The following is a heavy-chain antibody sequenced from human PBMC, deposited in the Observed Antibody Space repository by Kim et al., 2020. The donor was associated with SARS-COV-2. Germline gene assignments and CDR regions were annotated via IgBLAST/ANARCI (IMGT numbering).Heavy chain of an antibody. CDR3: ARDLHPHYYDSSGYCLGY. J-gene: IGHJ4*02. D-gene: IGHD3-22*01. CDR1: GGTFSSYA. V-gene: IGHV1-69*13. Sequence: SVKVSCKASGGTFSSYAISWVRQAPGQGLEWMGGIIPIFGTANYAQKFQGRVTITADESTSTAYMELSSLRSEDTAVYYCARDLHPHYYDSSGYCLGYWGQGTLVTVSS. CDR2: IIPIFGTA.